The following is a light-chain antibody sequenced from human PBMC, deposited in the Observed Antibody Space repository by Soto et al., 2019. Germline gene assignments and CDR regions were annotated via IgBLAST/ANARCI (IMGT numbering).Light chain of an antibody. CDR2: AAS. J-gene: IGKJ2*03. V-gene: IGKV1-9*01. CDR1: QGMNSY. CDR3: LQLDTYPYS. Sequence: DIQLTQSPSFLSAAVGDRVTITCRASQGMNSYLAWYQQKSGRAPKLLIYAASTLHSGVPSRFSGSRSGTEFTLTISSLQPEDFATYYCLQLDTYPYSFGQGTKLDFK.